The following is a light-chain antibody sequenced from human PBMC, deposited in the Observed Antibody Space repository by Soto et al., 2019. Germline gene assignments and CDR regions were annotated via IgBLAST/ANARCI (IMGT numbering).Light chain of an antibody. CDR1: QSVLYSSNNKNY. V-gene: IGKV4-1*01. J-gene: IGKJ1*01. CDR3: QQYYSTLSWT. Sequence: DIVMTQSPDSLAVSLGERATINCKSSQSVLYSSNNKNYLAWYQQKPGQPPKLLIYWAFTRESGVPDRFSGSGSGTDFTLTISSLQAEDVAVYYCQQYYSTLSWTFGQGTKVDI. CDR2: WAF.